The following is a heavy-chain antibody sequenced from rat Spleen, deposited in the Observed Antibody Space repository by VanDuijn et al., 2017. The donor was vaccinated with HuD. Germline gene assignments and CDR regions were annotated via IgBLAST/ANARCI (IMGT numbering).Heavy chain of an antibody. V-gene: IGHV5-29*01. J-gene: IGHJ3*01. CDR1: GFTFSNYG. CDR2: ISYDGSII. CDR3: AKGHYYSGDWFAY. D-gene: IGHD1-1*01. Sequence: EVQLVESGGGLVQPGRSLKLSCAASGFTFSNYGMAWVRQAPTKGLEWVSIISYDGSIIHYRDSVKGRFTISRDNAKSTLHLQMDSLRSEDTATYYCAKGHYYSGDWFAYWGQGTLVTVSS.